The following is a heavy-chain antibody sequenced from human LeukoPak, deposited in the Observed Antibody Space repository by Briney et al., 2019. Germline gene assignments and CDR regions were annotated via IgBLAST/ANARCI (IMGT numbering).Heavy chain of an antibody. J-gene: IGHJ5*02. CDR2: INQDGHAQ. D-gene: IGHD3-10*01. Sequence: GGSLRLSCAVSGFNFNNYAMTWVRQAPGKGLEWVANINQDGHAQYYVQSVRGRFTISRDNAKSSLYLQMNSLSVEDTGVYYCARNSYGSGSHDHWGQGTLVTVSS. CDR3: ARNSYGSGSHDH. CDR1: GFNFNNYA. V-gene: IGHV3-7*01.